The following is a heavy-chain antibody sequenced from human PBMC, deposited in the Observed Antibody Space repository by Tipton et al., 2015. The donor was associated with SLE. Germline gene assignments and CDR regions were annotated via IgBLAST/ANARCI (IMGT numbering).Heavy chain of an antibody. J-gene: IGHJ6*03. CDR3: ARDGFWSGYYYYYYYMDV. CDR2: ISRSTGTT. Sequence: SLGLSCVASGFTLSNYEMSWVRQAPGKGLEWLSYISRSTGTTYSADSVKGRFTISRDNSKNTLYLQMNSLRAEDTAVYYCARDGFWSGYYYYYYYMDVWGKGTTVTVSS. D-gene: IGHD3-3*01. CDR1: GFTLSNYE. V-gene: IGHV3-48*03.